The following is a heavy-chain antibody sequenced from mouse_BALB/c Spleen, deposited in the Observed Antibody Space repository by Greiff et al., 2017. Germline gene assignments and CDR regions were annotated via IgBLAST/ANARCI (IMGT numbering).Heavy chain of an antibody. Sequence: VHLVESGAELVRPGTSVKVSCKASGYAFTNYLIEWVKQRPGQGLEWIGVINPGSGGTNYNEKFKGKATLTADKSSSTAYMQLSSLTSDDSAVYFCARSHYRYDGYYAMDYWGQGTSVTVSS. CDR3: ARSHYRYDGYYAMDY. D-gene: IGHD2-14*01. V-gene: IGHV1-54*01. CDR2: INPGSGGT. CDR1: GYAFTNYL. J-gene: IGHJ4*01.